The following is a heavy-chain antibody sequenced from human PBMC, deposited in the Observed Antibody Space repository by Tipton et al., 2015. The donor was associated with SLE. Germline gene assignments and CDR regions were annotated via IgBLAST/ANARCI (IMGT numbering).Heavy chain of an antibody. CDR1: GGSISSYY. CDR3: ARDLSSGWYYYYYYMDV. J-gene: IGHJ6*03. Sequence: TLSLTCTVSGGSISSYYWSWIRQPPGKGLEWIGYIYYSGSTNYNPSLKSRVTISVDTSKNQFSLKLSSVTAADTAVYYCARDLSSGWYYYYYYMDVWGKGTTVTVSS. D-gene: IGHD1-14*01. V-gene: IGHV4-59*01. CDR2: IYYSGST.